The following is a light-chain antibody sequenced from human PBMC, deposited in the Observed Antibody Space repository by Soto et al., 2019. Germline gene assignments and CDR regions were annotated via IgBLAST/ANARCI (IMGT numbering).Light chain of an antibody. CDR1: QGIRSN. CDR2: GAS. CDR3: LQNDADTYS. V-gene: IGKV1-17*01. Sequence: DVQMTQSPSSLSASVGDRVTITCRASQGIRSNLNWYQQKPGQAPKRLIYGASTLQTGVPSRFGGSGSGAEFTLTITSRQPEDFATYYCLQNDADTYSFGQGT. J-gene: IGKJ2*01.